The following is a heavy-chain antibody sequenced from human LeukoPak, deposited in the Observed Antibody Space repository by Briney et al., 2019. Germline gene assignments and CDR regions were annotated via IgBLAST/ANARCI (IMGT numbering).Heavy chain of an antibody. J-gene: IGHJ6*03. Sequence: PGGSPRLSCAASGFSYSSYAMSWVRQAPGKGLEWVSAISGSGGSTYYADSVKGRFTISRDNSKNTLYLQMNSLRAEDTAVYYCAKGGNYCTGGVCYYYYMDVWGKGTTVTASS. CDR2: ISGSGGST. D-gene: IGHD2-8*02. CDR1: GFSYSSYA. V-gene: IGHV3-23*01. CDR3: AKGGNYCTGGVCYYYYMDV.